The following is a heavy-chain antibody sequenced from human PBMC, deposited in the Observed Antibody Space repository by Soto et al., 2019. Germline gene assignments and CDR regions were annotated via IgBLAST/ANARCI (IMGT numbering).Heavy chain of an antibody. CDR3: ATVKLGSYDWFYP. D-gene: IGHD3-16*01. CDR1: GFTFSNYW. J-gene: IGHJ5*02. Sequence: EVQLVESGGGLVQPGGSLRLSCAASGFTFSNYWMHWVRQAPGKGLMWVSRINPDGSRTTYADSVKGRFAISRDNAKNPLYLQSNSLRADDTSVCYCATVKLGSYDWFYPWGQGTLVTVSS. CDR2: INPDGSRT. V-gene: IGHV3-74*01.